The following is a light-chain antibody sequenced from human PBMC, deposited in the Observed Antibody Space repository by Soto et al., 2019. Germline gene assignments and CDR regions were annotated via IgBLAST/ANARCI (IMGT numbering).Light chain of an antibody. CDR2: YAS. V-gene: IGKV3-11*01. Sequence: VLTQSPATLSLSPGERATLSCRASQTVSRYLAWYQQKPGQAPRLLIYYASNRAAGIPARFSGGGSGTTYTLPISSLVPEDFAVYYCQQRSTWPSLTFGGGTKVEI. J-gene: IGKJ4*01. CDR3: QQRSTWPSLT. CDR1: QTVSRY.